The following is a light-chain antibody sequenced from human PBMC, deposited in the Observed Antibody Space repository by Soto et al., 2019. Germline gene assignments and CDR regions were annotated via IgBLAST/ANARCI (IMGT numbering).Light chain of an antibody. CDR2: EVS. V-gene: IGLV2-8*01. Sequence: QSVLTQPPSASGSPGQSVTISCTGTSSDVGGYNYVSWYQQHPGKAPKLMIYEVSNRPSGVPDRFSGSKSGNTASLTVSGLQAEDEADYYCISYAGSNAYVFGTGTKLTVL. J-gene: IGLJ1*01. CDR3: ISYAGSNAYV. CDR1: SSDVGGYNY.